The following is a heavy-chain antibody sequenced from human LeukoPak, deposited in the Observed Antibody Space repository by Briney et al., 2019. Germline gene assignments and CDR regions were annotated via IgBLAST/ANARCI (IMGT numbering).Heavy chain of an antibody. J-gene: IGHJ4*02. CDR1: GYSISSGYY. V-gene: IGHV4-61*01. CDR2: IYYSGST. D-gene: IGHD3/OR15-3a*01. Sequence: SETLSLTCTVSGYSISSGYYWSWIRQPPGKGLEWIGYIYYSGSTNYNPSLKSRVTISVDTSKNQFSLKLSSVTAADTAVYYCARGRGPFDYWGQGTLVTVSS. CDR3: ARGRGPFDY.